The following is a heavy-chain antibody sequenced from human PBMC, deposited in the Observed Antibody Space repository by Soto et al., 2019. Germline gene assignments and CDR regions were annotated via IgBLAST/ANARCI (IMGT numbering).Heavy chain of an antibody. J-gene: IGHJ2*01. CDR2: ISYDGSNK. CDR3: ARPLWRDDFNWGYFDL. V-gene: IGHV3-30-3*01. CDR1: GFTFSSYA. Sequence: QVQLVESGGGVVQPGRSLRLSCAASGFTFSSYAMHWVRQAPGKGLEWVAVISYDGSNKYYADSVKGRFTISRDNSKNTLYLQMNCLRADDTAVYCCARPLWRDDFNWGYFDLWGRGTLVTVSS. D-gene: IGHD2-21*01.